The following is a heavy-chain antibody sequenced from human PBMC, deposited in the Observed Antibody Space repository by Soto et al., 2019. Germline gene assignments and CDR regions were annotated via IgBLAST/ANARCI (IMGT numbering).Heavy chain of an antibody. V-gene: IGHV4-34*01. CDR2: INHSGST. D-gene: IGHD6-13*01. CDR1: TGSFSGYS. J-gene: IGHJ4*02. CDR3: ARGRRGYSSSWYDY. Sequence: NPSETLSLTCAVYTGSFSGYSWSWIRQPPGKGLEWIGEINHSGSTNYNPSLKSRVTISVDTSKNQFSLKLSSVTAADTAVYYCARGRRGYSSSWYDYWGQGTLVTVSS.